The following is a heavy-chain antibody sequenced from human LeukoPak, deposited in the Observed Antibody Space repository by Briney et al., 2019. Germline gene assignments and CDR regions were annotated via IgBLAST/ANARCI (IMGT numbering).Heavy chain of an antibody. Sequence: GESLKISCAASGFTFSSYAMSWVRQAPGKGLEWVSAISGSGGSTYYADSVKGRFTISRDNSKNTLYLQMNSLRAEDTAVYYCAKVCSSGWKGEFDPWGQGTLVTVSS. CDR3: AKVCSSGWKGEFDP. D-gene: IGHD6-19*01. J-gene: IGHJ5*02. V-gene: IGHV3-23*01. CDR2: ISGSGGST. CDR1: GFTFSSYA.